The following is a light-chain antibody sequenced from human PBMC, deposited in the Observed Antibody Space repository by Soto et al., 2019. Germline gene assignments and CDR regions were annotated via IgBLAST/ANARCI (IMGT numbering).Light chain of an antibody. Sequence: QSALTQPPSASGSPGQSVTISCTGTSSDVGAYNYVSWYQQHAGKAPKLVIYEVTKRPSGLPDRFSGSKSANTASLTVSGLQAEDEADYYCSSFASSNTWVFGGGTKLPVL. CDR2: EVT. V-gene: IGLV2-8*01. CDR1: SSDVGAYNY. J-gene: IGLJ3*02. CDR3: SSFASSNTWV.